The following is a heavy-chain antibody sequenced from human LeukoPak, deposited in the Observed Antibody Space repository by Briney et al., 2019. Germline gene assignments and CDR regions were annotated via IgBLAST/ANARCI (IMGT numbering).Heavy chain of an antibody. CDR3: ARPAVAGTKVDAFDI. CDR1: GYTFTSYG. CDR2: ISAYNGNT. J-gene: IGHJ3*02. D-gene: IGHD6-19*01. Sequence: GASVKVSCKASGYTFTSYGISWVRQAPGQGLEWMGWISAYNGNTNYAQKLQGRVTMTTDTSTSTAYMELRSLRSDDTAVYYCARPAVAGTKVDAFDIWGQGTMVTVSS. V-gene: IGHV1-18*01.